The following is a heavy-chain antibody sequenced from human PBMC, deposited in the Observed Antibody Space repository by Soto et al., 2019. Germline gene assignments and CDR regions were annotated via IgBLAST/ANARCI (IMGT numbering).Heavy chain of an antibody. Sequence: QVQLQESGPGLVKPSETLSLTCTVSGGSISSYYWSWIRQPPGKGLEWIGYIYYSGSTNYNPSLKSRVTISVDTSKNQFSLKLSSVTAADTAVYYCARSAYGLIAAAGYEYFQHWGQGTLVTVSS. CDR3: ARSAYGLIAAAGYEYFQH. CDR1: GGSISSYY. CDR2: IYYSGST. J-gene: IGHJ1*01. V-gene: IGHV4-59*01. D-gene: IGHD6-13*01.